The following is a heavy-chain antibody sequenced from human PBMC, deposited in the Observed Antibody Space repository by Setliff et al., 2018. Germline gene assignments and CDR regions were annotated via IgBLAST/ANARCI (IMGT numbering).Heavy chain of an antibody. V-gene: IGHV4-59*08. Sequence: SETLSLTCTVSGGSITNYYWSWIRQPPGKGLEYIGYIYYTGSTNSNPSLKSRVTISVDTSKNQFSLKLGSVTAADTAVYYCARHHAQYYSDSSGYFYEDWYFDLWGRGTQVTVSS. CDR1: GGSITNYY. D-gene: IGHD3-22*01. CDR3: ARHHAQYYSDSSGYFYEDWYFDL. CDR2: IYYTGST. J-gene: IGHJ2*01.